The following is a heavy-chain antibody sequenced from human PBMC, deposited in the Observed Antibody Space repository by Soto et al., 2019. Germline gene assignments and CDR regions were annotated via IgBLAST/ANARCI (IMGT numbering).Heavy chain of an antibody. CDR3: ARDGTFDI. CDR2: INPAGGTT. D-gene: IGHD1-7*01. Sequence: QVQLVQSGAEVKKPGASVKVSCQASGYTFTKYFIQWIRQGPGQDLEWVGLINPAGGTTSYAQKFQGRVTMTRDTSTRTVFMEMSRQRSDDTGVYFCARDGTFDIWGQGPLVTVSS. CDR1: GYTFTKYF. V-gene: IGHV1-46*01. J-gene: IGHJ4*02.